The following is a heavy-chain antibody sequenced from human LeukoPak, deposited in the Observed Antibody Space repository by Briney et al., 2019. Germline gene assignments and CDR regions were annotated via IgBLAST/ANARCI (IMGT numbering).Heavy chain of an antibody. CDR1: GGSISSYY. V-gene: IGHV4-4*07. CDR2: IYTSGST. J-gene: IGHJ3*02. D-gene: IGHD2-15*01. CDR3: ARDACSGGSCYYLFDI. Sequence: SETLSLTCTVSGGSISSYYWSWIRRPAGKGLEWIGRIYTSGSTNYNPSLKSRVTMSVDTSKNQFSLKLSSVTAADTAVYYCARDACSGGSCYYLFDIWGQGTMVTVSS.